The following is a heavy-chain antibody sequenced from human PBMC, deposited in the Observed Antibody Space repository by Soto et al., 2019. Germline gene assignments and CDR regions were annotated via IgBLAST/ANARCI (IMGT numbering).Heavy chain of an antibody. CDR1: GYPLTSYG. CDR2: ISAYNGNT. V-gene: IGHV1-18*04. Sequence: XPVEVGCKASGYPLTSYGINWGRQTPGQGLEWMGWISAYNGNTNYAQKLQCRVTMTTDTSTSTAYMELRSLRADDTAVYYCARDRSRYCSSPSCYIDVSYYYYYGMDVCGQRTTVTVPS. J-gene: IGHJ6*02. CDR3: ARDRSRYCSSPSCYIDVSYYYYYGMDV. D-gene: IGHD2-2*02.